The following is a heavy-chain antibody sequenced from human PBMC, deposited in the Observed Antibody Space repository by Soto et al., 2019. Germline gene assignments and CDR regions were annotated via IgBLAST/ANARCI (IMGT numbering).Heavy chain of an antibody. J-gene: IGHJ4*02. CDR1: GFTFSSYD. Sequence: PGGSLRLSCSASGFTFSSYDMHWVRQGPGKGLEWVSAIGTAGDTNYAGSVKGRFTISRENAKNSLYLQMNSLRAGDTAIYFCARAIGPTLFDYWGQETLVTVSS. CDR3: ARAIGPTLFDY. V-gene: IGHV3-13*04. D-gene: IGHD3-22*01. CDR2: IGTAGDT.